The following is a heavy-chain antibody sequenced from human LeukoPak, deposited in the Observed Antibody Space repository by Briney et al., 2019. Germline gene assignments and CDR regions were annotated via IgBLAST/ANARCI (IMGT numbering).Heavy chain of an antibody. CDR2: INPNSGGT. J-gene: IGHJ4*02. Sequence: ASVKVSCKASGGTFSSYAISWVRQAPGQGLEWMGWINPNSGGTNYAQKFQGRVTMTRDTSISTAYMELSRLRSDDTAVCYCARDVSRWEPLPNDYWGQGTLVTVSS. D-gene: IGHD2-15*01. V-gene: IGHV1-2*02. CDR3: ARDVSRWEPLPNDY. CDR1: GGTFSSYA.